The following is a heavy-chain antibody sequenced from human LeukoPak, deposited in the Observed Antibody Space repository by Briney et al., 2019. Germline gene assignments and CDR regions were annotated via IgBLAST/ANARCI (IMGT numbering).Heavy chain of an antibody. CDR2: IYYSGST. J-gene: IGHJ3*02. V-gene: IGHV4-59*01. CDR1: GGSISSYY. CDR3: ARDNGSRGYSYGYPGGAFDI. Sequence: PSETLSLTCTVSGGSISSYYWSWIRQPPGKGLEWIGYIYYSGSTNYNPSLKSQVTISVDTSKNQFSLKLSSVTAADTAVYYCARDNGSRGYSYGYPGGAFDIWGQGTMVTVSS. D-gene: IGHD5-18*01.